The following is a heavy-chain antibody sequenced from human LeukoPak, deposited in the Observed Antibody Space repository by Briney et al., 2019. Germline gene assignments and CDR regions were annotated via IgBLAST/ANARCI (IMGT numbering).Heavy chain of an antibody. J-gene: IGHJ4*02. CDR3: ARSSVSAYGTFDY. Sequence: SVKVSCKASGGTFSSYAISWVRQAPGQGLEWMGGIIPIFGTANYAQKFQGRVTITADESTSTAYMELSSLRSEDTAVYYCARSSVSAYGTFDYWGQGTLVTVSS. D-gene: IGHD3-22*01. CDR2: IIPIFGTA. CDR1: GGTFSSYA. V-gene: IGHV1-69*13.